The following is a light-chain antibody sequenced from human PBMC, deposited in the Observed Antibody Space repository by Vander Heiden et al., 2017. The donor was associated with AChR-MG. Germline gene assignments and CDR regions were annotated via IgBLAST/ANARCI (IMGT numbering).Light chain of an antibody. V-gene: IGKV1-39*01. CDR3: QQIDSTPRYT. Sequence: DIQMTQSPSSLSASVGDRVTITCRASQSISSYLNWYQQKPGKAPKLLIYAASSLQSGVPSRFSGSGYGTDFTLTISSLQPEDFATYYCQQIDSTPRYTFGQGTKLEIK. J-gene: IGKJ2*01. CDR1: QSISSY. CDR2: AAS.